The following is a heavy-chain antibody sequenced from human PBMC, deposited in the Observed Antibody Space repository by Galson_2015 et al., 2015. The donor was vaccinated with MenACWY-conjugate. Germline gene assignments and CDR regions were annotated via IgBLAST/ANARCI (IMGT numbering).Heavy chain of an antibody. V-gene: IGHV3-30*18. CDR2: ISYDGSNK. Sequence: SLRLSCAASGFTFGDYGMHWVRQAPGKGLEWVAVISYDGSNKYYVDSVKGRFTISRDNSKNTLYLQMNSLSPQATAVYYCEKVIYSNSWAQPLDYWGQGTLVTVSS. D-gene: IGHD2-15*01. CDR3: EKVIYSNSWAQPLDY. CDR1: GFTFGDYG. J-gene: IGHJ4*02.